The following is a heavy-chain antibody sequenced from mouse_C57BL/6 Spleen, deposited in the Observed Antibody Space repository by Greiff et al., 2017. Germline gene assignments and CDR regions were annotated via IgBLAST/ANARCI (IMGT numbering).Heavy chain of an antibody. D-gene: IGHD1-1*01. CDR2: ISSGCCTI. Sequence: EVKLQESGGGLVKPGGSLKLSCAASGFTFSDYGMHWVRQAPEKGLEWVAYISSGCCTIYYADTVKGRFTITRDNAKNTLFLQMTSLRSEDTAMYYCARGSGLRSSIDYWGQGTSVTVSS. J-gene: IGHJ4*01. CDR1: GFTFSDYG. V-gene: IGHV5-17*01. CDR3: ARGSGLRSSIDY.